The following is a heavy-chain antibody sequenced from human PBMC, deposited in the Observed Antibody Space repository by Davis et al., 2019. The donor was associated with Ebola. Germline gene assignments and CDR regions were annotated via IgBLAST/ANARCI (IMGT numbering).Heavy chain of an antibody. D-gene: IGHD2-15*01. CDR3: ARDRYCSGSSCYSNLFDP. V-gene: IGHV3-7*01. J-gene: IGHJ5*02. CDR1: GFTFRNYW. CDR2: IKQDGSEK. Sequence: GESLKISCAGSGFTFRNYWMSWVRQAPGKGLEWVANIKQDGSEKYYVDFVKGRFTISRDNAKNSLNLQMNSLRAEDTAVYYCARDRYCSGSSCYSNLFDPWGQGTLVTVSS.